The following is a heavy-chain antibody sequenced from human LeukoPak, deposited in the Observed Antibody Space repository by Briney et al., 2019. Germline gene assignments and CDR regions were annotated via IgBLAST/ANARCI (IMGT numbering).Heavy chain of an antibody. Sequence: SETLSLTCAVYGGSFSGYYWSWIRQPPGKGLEWIGEINHSGSTNYNLSLKSRVTISVDTSKNQFSLKLSSVTAADTAVYYCARGLRFPYYFDYWGQGTLVTVSS. J-gene: IGHJ4*02. CDR2: INHSGST. CDR3: ARGLRFPYYFDY. CDR1: GGSFSGYY. D-gene: IGHD3-3*01. V-gene: IGHV4-34*01.